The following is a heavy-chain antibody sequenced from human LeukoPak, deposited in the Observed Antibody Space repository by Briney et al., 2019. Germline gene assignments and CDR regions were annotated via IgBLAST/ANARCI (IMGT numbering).Heavy chain of an antibody. J-gene: IGHJ4*02. CDR1: GFTFSSYW. CDR2: IKQDGSEK. CDR3: AREQGAVAGDY. Sequence: GGSLRLSCAASGFTFSSYWMSWVRQAPGKGLEWVANIKQDGSEKYYVDSVKGRFTISRDNAKNSLYLQMDSLRADDTAVYYCAREQGAVAGDYWGQGTLVTVSS. D-gene: IGHD6-19*01. V-gene: IGHV3-7*01.